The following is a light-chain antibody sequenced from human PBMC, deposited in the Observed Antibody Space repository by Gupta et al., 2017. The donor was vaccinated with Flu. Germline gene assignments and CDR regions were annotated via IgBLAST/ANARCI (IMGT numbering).Light chain of an antibody. Sequence: SPGQTARITCSGDVLAKKYARWFQQKPGQAPVLVIYKDRGRPSGIPERFSGSSSGTTVTLTISGAQVEDEADYYCYSAADNNLVFGGGTKLTVL. V-gene: IGLV3-27*01. CDR3: YSAADNNLV. CDR2: KDR. CDR1: VLAKKY. J-gene: IGLJ2*01.